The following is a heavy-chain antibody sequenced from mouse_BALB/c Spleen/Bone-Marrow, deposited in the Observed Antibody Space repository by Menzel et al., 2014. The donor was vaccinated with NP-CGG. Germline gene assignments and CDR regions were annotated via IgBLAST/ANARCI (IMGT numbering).Heavy chain of an antibody. J-gene: IGHJ2*01. CDR2: INPSTGYT. Sequence: QVHVKQSGAELAKPGASVKMSRKASGYTFTSYWMHWVKQRPGQGLEWIGYINPSTGYTEYNQKFKDKATLTANKSSNTAYMQLSSLTCEDSAVYYCASTTVVDYWGQGTTLTVSS. CDR1: GYTFTSYW. D-gene: IGHD1-1*01. V-gene: IGHV1-7*01. CDR3: ASTTVVDY.